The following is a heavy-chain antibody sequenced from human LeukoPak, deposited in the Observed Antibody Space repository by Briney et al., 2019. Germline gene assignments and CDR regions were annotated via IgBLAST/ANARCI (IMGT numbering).Heavy chain of an antibody. CDR1: GGSISSYY. CDR2: IYHSGST. CDR3: ARDSGQWLALEVAEYFQH. Sequence: PSETLSLTCTVSGGSISSYYWGWIRQPPGKGLEWIGSIYHSGSTYYNPSLKSRVTISVDTSKNQFSLKLSSVTAADTAVYYCARDSGQWLALEVAEYFQHWGQGTLVTVSS. J-gene: IGHJ1*01. D-gene: IGHD6-19*01. V-gene: IGHV4-38-2*02.